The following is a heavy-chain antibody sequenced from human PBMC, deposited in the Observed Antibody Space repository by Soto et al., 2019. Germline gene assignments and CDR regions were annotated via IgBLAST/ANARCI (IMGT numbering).Heavy chain of an antibody. J-gene: IGHJ4*02. CDR2: ISSSSSFI. D-gene: IGHD6-13*01. CDR1: GFTFNTYS. Sequence: EVQLVEAGGGLVKPGESLRISCGASGFTFNTYSMHWVRQAPGKGLEWVSSISSSSSFINYADSMKGRFTISRDNAKNSLYPQMDSLRAEDTAVYYCAREGKGYSRRLDYWGQGTPVTVSS. V-gene: IGHV3-21*01. CDR3: AREGKGYSRRLDY.